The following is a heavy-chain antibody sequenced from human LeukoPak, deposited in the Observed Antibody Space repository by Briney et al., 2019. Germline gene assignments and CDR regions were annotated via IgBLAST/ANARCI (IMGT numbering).Heavy chain of an antibody. CDR1: GYRFTSFV. CDR2: INPDSGDT. CDR3: TRGWDL. Sequence: ASVKDSCKASGYRFTSFVINWVRPATGQGLEWMGWINPDSGDTGYAEKFQDRLTIAGDTSITTAYMELTNLKSEDTAVYYCTRGWDLWGQGTLVTVSS. J-gene: IGHJ5*02. V-gene: IGHV1-8*03.